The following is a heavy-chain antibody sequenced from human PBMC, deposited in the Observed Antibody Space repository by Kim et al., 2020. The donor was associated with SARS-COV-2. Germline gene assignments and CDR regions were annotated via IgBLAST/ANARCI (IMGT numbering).Heavy chain of an antibody. CDR1: GGSFSGYY. V-gene: IGHV4-34*01. D-gene: IGHD2-15*01. CDR2: INHSGST. CDR3: ARVNREVADVYDWFDP. Sequence: SETLSLTCAVYGGSFSGYYWSWIRQPPGKGLEWIGEINHSGSTNYNPSLKSRVTISVDTSKNQFSLKLSSVTAADTAVYYCARVNREVADVYDWFDPWGQGTLVTVSS. J-gene: IGHJ5*02.